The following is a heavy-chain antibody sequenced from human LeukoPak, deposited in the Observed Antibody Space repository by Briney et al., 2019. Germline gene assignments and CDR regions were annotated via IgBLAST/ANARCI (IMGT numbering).Heavy chain of an antibody. Sequence: ASVKVSCKASGYTFTSYDINWVRQATGQGLEWMGWMNPNSGNTGYAQKFQGRVTMTRNNSISTAYMELSSLRSEDTAVYYCARGPWVAGAYYMDVWGKGTTVTVSS. J-gene: IGHJ6*03. CDR1: GYTFTSYD. V-gene: IGHV1-8*01. CDR2: MNPNSGNT. D-gene: IGHD6-13*01. CDR3: ARGPWVAGAYYMDV.